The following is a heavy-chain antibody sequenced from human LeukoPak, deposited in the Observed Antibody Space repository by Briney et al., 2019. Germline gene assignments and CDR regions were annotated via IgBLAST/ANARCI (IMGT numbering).Heavy chain of an antibody. CDR1: GFTFSSYS. J-gene: IGHJ3*02. D-gene: IGHD5-12*01. CDR2: ISSSSSYI. Sequence: GGSLRLSCAASGFTFSSYSMNWVRQAPGKGLEWVSSISSSSSYIYYADSVKGRFTISRDNAKNSLYLQTNSLRAEDTAVYYCARDISSGDVDIVAIDAFDIWGQGTMVTVSS. CDR3: ARDISSGDVDIVAIDAFDI. V-gene: IGHV3-21*01.